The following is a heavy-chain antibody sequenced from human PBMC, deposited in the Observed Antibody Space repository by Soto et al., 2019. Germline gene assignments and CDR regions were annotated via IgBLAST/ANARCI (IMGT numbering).Heavy chain of an antibody. CDR1: GGSISSGGYS. CDR2: IYHSGST. V-gene: IGHV4-30-2*01. Sequence: QLQLQESGSGLVKPSQTLSLTCAVSGGSISSGGYSCSWIRQPPGKGLEWILYIYHSGSTYYNPSLKSRVTISVDRSKNQFSLELSSVTAADTAVYYCARAGGLGAVAVDYWGQGTLVTVSS. J-gene: IGHJ4*02. D-gene: IGHD6-19*01. CDR3: ARAGGLGAVAVDY.